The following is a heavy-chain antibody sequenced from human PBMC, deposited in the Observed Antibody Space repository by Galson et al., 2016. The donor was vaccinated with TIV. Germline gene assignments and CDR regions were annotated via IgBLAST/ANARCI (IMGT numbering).Heavy chain of an antibody. CDR2: INLDGDKQ. V-gene: IGHV3-7*04. J-gene: IGHJ3*02. Sequence: SLRLPCAASVFTFDAYWMNWVRQAPGKGLEWVANINLDGDKQYYLASVKGRFSISRDNGRNLLYLHMSSLRAEDPAIYYCARAYDSSGYYRVGGALDIWGRGTMVTVSS. D-gene: IGHD3-22*01. CDR3: ARAYDSSGYYRVGGALDI. CDR1: VFTFDAYW.